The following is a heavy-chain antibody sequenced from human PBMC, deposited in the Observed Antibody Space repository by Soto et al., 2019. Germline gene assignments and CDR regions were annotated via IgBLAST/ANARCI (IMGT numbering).Heavy chain of an antibody. D-gene: IGHD1-26*01. CDR3: AKDHTLNDEWELLPFDY. V-gene: IGHV3-23*01. CDR1: GFTFSSYA. CDR2: ISGSGGST. J-gene: IGHJ4*02. Sequence: EVQLLESGGGLVQPGGSLRLSCAASGFTFSSYAMSWVRQAPGKGLEWVSAISGSGGSTYYADSVKGRFTISRDNSKNTLYLQMNSLRAEDTAVYYCAKDHTLNDEWELLPFDYWGQGTLVTVSS.